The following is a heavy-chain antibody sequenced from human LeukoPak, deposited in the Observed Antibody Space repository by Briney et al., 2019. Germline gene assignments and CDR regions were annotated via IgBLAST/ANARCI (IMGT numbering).Heavy chain of an antibody. V-gene: IGHV3-30*18. CDR2: ISYDGSNK. D-gene: IGHD6-19*01. CDR1: GFTFCSYG. Sequence: GGSLRLSCAASGFTFCSYGMHWVRQAPGKGLEWVAVISYDGSNKYYADSVKGRFTISRDNSKNTLYLQMNSLRAEDTAVYYCAKDRGSSGWYSGYWGQGTLVTVSS. J-gene: IGHJ4*02. CDR3: AKDRGSSGWYSGY.